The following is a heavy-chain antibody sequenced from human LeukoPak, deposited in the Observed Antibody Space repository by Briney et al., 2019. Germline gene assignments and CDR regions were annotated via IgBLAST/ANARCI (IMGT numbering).Heavy chain of an antibody. CDR1: GYTFTSYA. J-gene: IGHJ6*02. D-gene: IGHD4-17*01. Sequence: ASVKVSGKASGYTFTSYAMHWVRQAPGQRLEGMGWINAGNGNTKYSQKFQGRVTITRDTSTSTAYMELSSLRSEDTAVYYCAREATVYYYYGMDVWGQGTTVTVSS. CDR2: INAGNGNT. V-gene: IGHV1-3*01. CDR3: AREATVYYYYGMDV.